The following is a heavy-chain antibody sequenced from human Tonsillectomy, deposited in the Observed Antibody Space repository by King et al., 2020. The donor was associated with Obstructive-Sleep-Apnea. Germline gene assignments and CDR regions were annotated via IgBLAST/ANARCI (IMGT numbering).Heavy chain of an antibody. CDR1: GGSISSSSYY. CDR2: IYYSGST. D-gene: IGHD3-16*01. Sequence: MQLQESGPGLVKPSETLSLTCTVSGGSISSSSYYWGWIRQSPGKGLEWIGSIYYSGSTYYNPSIKSRVTISVHTSTNQFSLRLSSVTAADTDMYYCARDSVCGGFDYWGQRTLVTVSS. CDR3: ARDSVCGGFDY. V-gene: IGHV4-39*07. J-gene: IGHJ4*02.